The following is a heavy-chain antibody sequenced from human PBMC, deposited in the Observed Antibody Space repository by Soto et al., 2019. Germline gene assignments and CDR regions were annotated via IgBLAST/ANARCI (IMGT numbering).Heavy chain of an antibody. V-gene: IGHV3-23*01. CDR3: ARNPRSDIFGVRTIVEHWRDP. J-gene: IGHJ5*02. Sequence: GGSLRLSCAASGFNFGNFGMSWVRQAPGKGLQWVSSITNTGGATYHTDSVKGRFIVSRDNSKNVMFLLMRGLGVDDTALYFCARNPRSDIFGVRTIVEHWRDPWGRGSLVTVSS. D-gene: IGHD3-3*02. CDR2: ITNTGGAT. CDR1: GFNFGNFG.